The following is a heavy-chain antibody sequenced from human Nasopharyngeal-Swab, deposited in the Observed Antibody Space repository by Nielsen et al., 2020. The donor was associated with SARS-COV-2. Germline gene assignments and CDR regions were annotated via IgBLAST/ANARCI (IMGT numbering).Heavy chain of an antibody. D-gene: IGHD6-13*01. CDR3: AKDFFPKQLVPNFDY. Sequence: GESLKISCAASGFSFSTYWMTWVRQAPGKGLEWVSAISGSGGSTYYADSVKGRFTISRDNSKNTLYLQMNNLRAEDTALYYCAKDFFPKQLVPNFDYWGQGTLVTVSS. CDR2: ISGSGGST. J-gene: IGHJ4*02. CDR1: GFSFSTYW. V-gene: IGHV3-23*01.